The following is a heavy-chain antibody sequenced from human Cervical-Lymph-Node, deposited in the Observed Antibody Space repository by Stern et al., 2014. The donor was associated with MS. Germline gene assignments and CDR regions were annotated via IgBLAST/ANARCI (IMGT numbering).Heavy chain of an antibody. J-gene: IGHJ4*02. CDR3: AADRGSGTLDY. CDR1: GFTFTSSA. D-gene: IGHD3-16*01. V-gene: IGHV1-58*01. Sequence: QLVQSGPEVKKPGTSVKVSCKASGFTFTSSAVQWVRQARGPRLARVGGVVVGSGNTNYAQKFQERVTITRDMSTSTAYMELSSLRSEDTAVYYCAADRGSGTLDYWGQGTLVTVSS. CDR2: VVVGSGNT.